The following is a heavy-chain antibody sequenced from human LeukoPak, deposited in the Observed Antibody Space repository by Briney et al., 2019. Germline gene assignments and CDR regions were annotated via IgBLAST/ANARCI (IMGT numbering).Heavy chain of an antibody. J-gene: IGHJ6*02. V-gene: IGHV1-2*02. CDR3: ARESGYSSGWYSHYYYYGMDV. D-gene: IGHD6-19*01. CDR2: INPNSGGT. CDR1: GYTFTGYY. Sequence: ASVKVSCKASGYTFTGYYMHWVRQAPGQGLEWMGWINPNSGGTNYAQKFQGRVTMTRDTSISTAYMELSRLRSDDTAVYYCARESGYSSGWYSHYYYYGMDVWGQGTTVTVSS.